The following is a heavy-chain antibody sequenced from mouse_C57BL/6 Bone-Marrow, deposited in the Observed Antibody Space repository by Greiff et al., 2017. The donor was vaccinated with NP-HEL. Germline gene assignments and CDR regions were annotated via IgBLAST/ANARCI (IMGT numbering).Heavy chain of an antibody. Sequence: EVNLVESGGDLVKPGGSLKLSCAASGFTFSSYGMSWVRQTPDKRLEWVATISSGGSYTYYPDSVKGRFTISRDNAKNTLYLQMSRLKSEDTAMYYCARRGGFDYWGQGTTLTVSS. CDR1: GFTFSSYG. CDR3: ARRGGFDY. J-gene: IGHJ2*01. CDR2: ISSGGSYT. V-gene: IGHV5-6*02.